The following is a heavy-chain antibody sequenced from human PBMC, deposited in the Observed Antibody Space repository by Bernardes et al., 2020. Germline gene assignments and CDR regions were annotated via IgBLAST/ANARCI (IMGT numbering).Heavy chain of an antibody. CDR3: ASDTLTVITNHYYGMDV. CDR2: ISSSSSYI. J-gene: IGHJ6*02. CDR1: GFTFRSSS. Sequence: GRPLLTSCAASGFTFRSSSMNWVRQAPGPGLAWVSSISSSSSYIYYADSVKGRFTISRDNAKNSLYLQMNSLRAEDTAVYYCASDTLTVITNHYYGMDVWGQGTTVTVSS. V-gene: IGHV3-21*01. D-gene: IGHD4-17*01.